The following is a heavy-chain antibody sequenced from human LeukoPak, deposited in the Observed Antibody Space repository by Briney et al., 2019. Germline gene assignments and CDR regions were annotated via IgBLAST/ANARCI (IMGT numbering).Heavy chain of an antibody. CDR1: GFTFSSYG. J-gene: IGHJ4*02. CDR3: AKPHGFWSGYEPDFDY. CDR2: ISYDGSNK. Sequence: GGSLRLSCEASGFTFSSYGMHWVRQAPGKGLEWVAVISYDGSNKYYADSVKGRFTISRDNSKNTLYLQMNSLRAEDTAVYYCAKPHGFWSGYEPDFDYWGQGTLVTVSS. V-gene: IGHV3-30*18. D-gene: IGHD3-3*01.